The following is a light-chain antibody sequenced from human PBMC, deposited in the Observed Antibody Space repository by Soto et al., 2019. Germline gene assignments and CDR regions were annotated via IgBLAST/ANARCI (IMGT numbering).Light chain of an antibody. Sequence: QAVVTQPPSPSGTPGQRVTISCSGISSNIGSNTVNWYQQLPGTTPKLRIYNNNQRPSGVPDRFSGSKSGTSASLAISGLQSEDEADYYCAAWDDSLNGWVFGGGTQLTVL. CDR2: NNN. CDR1: SSNIGSNT. CDR3: AAWDDSLNGWV. J-gene: IGLJ3*02. V-gene: IGLV1-44*01.